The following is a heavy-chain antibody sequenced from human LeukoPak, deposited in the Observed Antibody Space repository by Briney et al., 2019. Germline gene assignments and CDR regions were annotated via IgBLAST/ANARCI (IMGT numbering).Heavy chain of an antibody. Sequence: GGSLRLSCATSGFTFRNYWMHWVRQAPGKGLVWISRINNEGAGTIYADFVKGRFTISRDNAENTLYLQMNSLRVEDTAVYYCAKGQQLEIDYWGRGTLVTVSS. J-gene: IGHJ4*02. D-gene: IGHD6-6*01. CDR2: INNEGAGT. CDR3: AKGQQLEIDY. V-gene: IGHV3-74*01. CDR1: GFTFRNYW.